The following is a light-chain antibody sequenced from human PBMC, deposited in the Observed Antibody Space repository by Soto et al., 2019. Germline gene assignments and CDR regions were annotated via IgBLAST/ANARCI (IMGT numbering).Light chain of an antibody. J-gene: IGKJ4*01. CDR1: QGIGDT. Sequence: EVVMTQSPATLYVSPGEGVSLSSSANQGIGDTLAWYQHKPGQPPRLLICDTSTRATCVPARFSGSKSVPEFNRHVNILQYEDFAMYYCQPYTNWPLPFGGGAKLESK. V-gene: IGKV3-15*01. CDR2: DTS. CDR3: QPYTNWPLP.